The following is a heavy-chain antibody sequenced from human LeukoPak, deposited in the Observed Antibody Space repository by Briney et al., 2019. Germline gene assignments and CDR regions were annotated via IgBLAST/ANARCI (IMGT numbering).Heavy chain of an antibody. J-gene: IGHJ4*02. CDR2: IDPNSGGT. D-gene: IGHD3-22*01. CDR3: VAPGFHYYDSSGYYWAGLY. V-gene: IGHV1-2*02. CDR1: GYTFTGYY. Sequence: ASVKVSCKASGYTFTGYYMHWVRQAPGQGLEWMGWIDPNSGGTNYAQKFQGRVTITADKSTSTAYMELSSLRSEDTAVYYCVAPGFHYYDSSGYYWAGLYWGQGTLVTVSS.